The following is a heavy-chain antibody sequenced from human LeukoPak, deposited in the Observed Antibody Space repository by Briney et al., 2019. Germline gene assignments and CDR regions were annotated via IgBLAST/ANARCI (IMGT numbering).Heavy chain of an antibody. J-gene: IGHJ4*02. D-gene: IGHD6-19*01. V-gene: IGHV1-8*02. CDR1: GYTFTGYY. CDR3: ARGNQWLVAFDY. CDR2: MNPNSGNT. Sequence: GASVKVSCKASGYTFTGYYMHWVRQAPGQGLEWMGRMNPNSGNTGYAQKFQGRVTMTRNTSISTAYMELSSLRSEDTAVYYCARGNQWLVAFDYWGQGTLVTVSS.